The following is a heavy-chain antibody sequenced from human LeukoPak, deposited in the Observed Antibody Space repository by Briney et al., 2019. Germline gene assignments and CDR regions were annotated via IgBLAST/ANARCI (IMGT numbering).Heavy chain of an antibody. CDR1: GFTFSNYA. CDR2: ISGSGVNT. V-gene: IGHV3-23*01. CDR3: AKDVRVGGGGMDV. J-gene: IGHJ6*02. D-gene: IGHD1-26*01. Sequence: GGSLRLSCAASGFTFSNYAMNWVRQAPGKGLEWVSLISGSGVNTYYADSVKGRFTISRDTSKNTVSLQMNSLRGEDTAVYYCAKDVRVGGGGMDVWGQGTPVTASS.